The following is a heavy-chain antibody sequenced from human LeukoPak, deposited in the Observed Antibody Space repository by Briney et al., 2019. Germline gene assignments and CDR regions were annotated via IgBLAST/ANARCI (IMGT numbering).Heavy chain of an antibody. D-gene: IGHD6-13*01. Sequence: ASVKVSCKASGGTFSSYAISWVRQAPGQGLEWMGGIIPIFGTANYAQKFQGRDTITADKSTSTAYMELSSLRSEDTAVYYCARDSSSWFPNPKYYYYMDVWGKGTTVTVSS. CDR1: GGTFSSYA. CDR2: IIPIFGTA. V-gene: IGHV1-69*06. CDR3: ARDSSSWFPNPKYYYYMDV. J-gene: IGHJ6*03.